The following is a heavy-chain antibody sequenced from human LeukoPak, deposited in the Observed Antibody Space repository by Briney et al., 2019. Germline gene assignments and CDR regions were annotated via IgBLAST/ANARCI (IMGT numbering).Heavy chain of an antibody. CDR1: GFTFSSYA. V-gene: IGHV3-23*01. CDR3: ATRGTLRYFDWFDY. J-gene: IGHJ4*02. CDR2: ISGSGGST. Sequence: GGSLRLSCAASGFTFSSYAMSWVRQAPGKGLEWVSAISGSGGSTYYADSVKGRSTISRDNSKNTLYLQVNSLRAEDTAVYYCATRGTLRYFDWFDYWGQGTLVTVSS. D-gene: IGHD3-9*01.